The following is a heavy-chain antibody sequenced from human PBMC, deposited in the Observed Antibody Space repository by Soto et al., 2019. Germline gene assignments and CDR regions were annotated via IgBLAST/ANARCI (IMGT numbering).Heavy chain of an antibody. J-gene: IGHJ4*02. CDR3: ARAGMWFGQLY. D-gene: IGHD3-10*01. CDR2: LYSGGAT. V-gene: IGHV3-53*01. Sequence: GSLRLSCVVSGFTASAYYTSWVRQAPGKGLEWVPALYSGGATFYADSVKGRFTVSGDNSKNTLYLQMNSLRAEDTAVYYCARAGMWFGQLYWGQGSLVTVSS. CDR1: GFTASAYY.